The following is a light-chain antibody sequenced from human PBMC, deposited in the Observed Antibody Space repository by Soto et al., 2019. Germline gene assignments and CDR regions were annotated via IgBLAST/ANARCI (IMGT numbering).Light chain of an antibody. V-gene: IGKV3-20*01. CDR2: GAS. CDR1: QSVSSCSY. Sequence: EIVLTQSPATLSLSPGERATLSCRASQSVSSCSYLAWYQQKPGQAPRLLIYGASSRATDIRDRFSGSGCGTDFTITISRLEPEVVAVYYSQQYGSPLTFGGGTKVEIK. CDR3: QQYGSPLT. J-gene: IGKJ4*01.